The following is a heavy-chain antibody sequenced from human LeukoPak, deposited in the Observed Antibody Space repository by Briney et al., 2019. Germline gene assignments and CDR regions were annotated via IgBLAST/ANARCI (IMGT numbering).Heavy chain of an antibody. CDR2: IYTSGST. D-gene: IGHD5-24*01. CDR3: ARGGRDGYNYGY. J-gene: IGHJ4*02. Sequence: PSETLSLTCTVSGGSISSGSYYWSWIRQPAGKGLEWIGRIYTSGSTNYNPSLKSRVTISVDTSKNQFSLKLSSVTAADTAVYYCARGGRDGYNYGYWGQGTLVTVSS. V-gene: IGHV4-61*02. CDR1: GGSISSGSYY.